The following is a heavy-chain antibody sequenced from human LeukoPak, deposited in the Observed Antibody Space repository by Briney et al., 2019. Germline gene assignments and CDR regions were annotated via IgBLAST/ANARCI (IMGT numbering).Heavy chain of an antibody. D-gene: IGHD3-10*01. CDR3: AREDGFGDFDY. V-gene: IGHV3-53*01. Sequence: SVKGRFTISRDNAKNTLYLQMNSLRAEDTAVYYCAREDGFGDFDYWGQGTLVTVSS. J-gene: IGHJ4*02.